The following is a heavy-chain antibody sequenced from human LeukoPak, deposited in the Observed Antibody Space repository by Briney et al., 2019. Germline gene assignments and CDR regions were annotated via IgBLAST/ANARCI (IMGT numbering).Heavy chain of an antibody. V-gene: IGHV3-30*18. Sequence: GGSLRLSCAASGFTFSSYGMHWVRQAPGKGPEWVAVISYDGSNKYYADSVKGRFTISRDNSKNTLYLQMNSLRAEDTAVYYCAKGDYGSGSPTGGDYYYGMDVWGKGTTVTVSS. J-gene: IGHJ6*04. CDR3: AKGDYGSGSPTGGDYYYGMDV. CDR2: ISYDGSNK. CDR1: GFTFSSYG. D-gene: IGHD3-10*01.